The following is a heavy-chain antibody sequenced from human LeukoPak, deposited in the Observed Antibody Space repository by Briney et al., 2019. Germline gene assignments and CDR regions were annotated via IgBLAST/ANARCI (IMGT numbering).Heavy chain of an antibody. CDR3: ARDDSSPFDY. V-gene: IGHV3-21*01. CDR1: GFAFSSYS. J-gene: IGHJ4*02. CDR2: ITPSSNYI. Sequence: GGSLRLSCAASGFAFSSYSMNWVRQAPGKGLQWVSSITPSSNYIYYADSVKGRFTISRDNAKNSLYLQMNSLRAEDTAVYYCARDDSSPFDYWGQGTLVTVSS. D-gene: IGHD3-22*01.